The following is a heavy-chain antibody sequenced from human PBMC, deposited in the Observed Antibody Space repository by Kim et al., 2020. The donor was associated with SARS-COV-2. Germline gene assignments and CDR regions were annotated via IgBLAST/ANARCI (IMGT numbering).Heavy chain of an antibody. CDR2: IVVGSGNT. Sequence: SVKVSCKASGFTFTSSAVQWVRQARGQRLEWIGWIVVGSGNTNYAQKFQERVTITRDMSTSTAYMELSSLRSEDTAVYYCAADRPLGLIVGAIASRDHYSYYGMDVWGQGTTVTVSS. CDR3: AADRPLGLIVGAIASRDHYSYYGMDV. CDR1: GFTFTSSA. V-gene: IGHV1-58*01. J-gene: IGHJ6*02. D-gene: IGHD1-26*01.